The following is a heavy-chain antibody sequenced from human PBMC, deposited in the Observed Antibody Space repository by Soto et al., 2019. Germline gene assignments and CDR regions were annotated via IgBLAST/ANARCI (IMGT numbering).Heavy chain of an antibody. CDR3: ARVGGGPVTSDY. D-gene: IGHD4-17*01. CDR1: GFTFSAYG. V-gene: IGHV3-30*19. J-gene: IGHJ4*02. CDR2: IYYDGSNK. Sequence: QVQLVESGGGVVQPGRSLRLSCAASGFTFSAYGMHWVRQAPGKGLEWMAMIYYDGSNKYYADSVKGRFTISRDNSKNTLYLQMNSLRDDDTDIYYCARVGGGPVTSDYWGQGTLVTVSS.